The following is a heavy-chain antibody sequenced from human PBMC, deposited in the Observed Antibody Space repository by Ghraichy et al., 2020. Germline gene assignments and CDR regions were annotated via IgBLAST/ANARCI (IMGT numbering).Heavy chain of an antibody. J-gene: IGHJ6*02. D-gene: IGHD6-13*01. CDR2: ISSSTRYI. Sequence: GESLNISCGASGFMFSPNTMNWVRQAPGKGLEWVSSISSSTRYIYYADSVKGRFTISRDNAQNSLYLQMNSLRAEDTAVYYCSRGGGAGTPVLYHMIVWGLVTTVTVS. CDR1: GFMFSPNT. V-gene: IGHV3-21*01. CDR3: SRGGGAGTPVLYHMIV.